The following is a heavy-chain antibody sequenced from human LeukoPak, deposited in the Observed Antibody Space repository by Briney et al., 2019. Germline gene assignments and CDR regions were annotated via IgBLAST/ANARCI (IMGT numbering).Heavy chain of an antibody. Sequence: GGSLRLSCEASSFTFNNYGLHWVRQAPGRGLEWVAFIWTDGLKKSYADSVKGRFTISSDPSKNTQFLQMNSLRVEDTATYYCARGELGGAFDLWGRGTRVTVSS. J-gene: IGHJ3*01. CDR1: SFTFNNYG. D-gene: IGHD3-16*01. CDR3: ARGELGGAFDL. CDR2: IWTDGLKK. V-gene: IGHV3-33*01.